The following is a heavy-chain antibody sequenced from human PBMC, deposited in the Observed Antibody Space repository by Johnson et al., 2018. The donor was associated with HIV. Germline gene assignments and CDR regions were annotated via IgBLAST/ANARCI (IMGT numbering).Heavy chain of an antibody. CDR1: GFTFSSYT. D-gene: IGHD6-13*01. J-gene: IGHJ3*02. V-gene: IGHV3-23*04. CDR2: IRGSGGSI. Sequence: VQLVESGGGLVQPGGSLRLSCAASGFTFSSYTMSWVRQAPGKGLEWVSRIRGSGGSIFYADSVKGRFTISRDNSKNTLYLQMNSLRAEDTAVYYCARERIGYSSSGDAFDIWGQETVVTVSS. CDR3: ARERIGYSSSGDAFDI.